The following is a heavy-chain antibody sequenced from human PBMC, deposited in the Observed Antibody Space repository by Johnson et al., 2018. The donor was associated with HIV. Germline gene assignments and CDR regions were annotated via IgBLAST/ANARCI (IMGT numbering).Heavy chain of an antibody. CDR1: GFTFSDYY. CDR2: ISSSGSTI. J-gene: IGHJ3*01. CDR3: ARLMAARTLDDAFDL. D-gene: IGHD6-13*01. Sequence: QVQLVESGGGLVQPGRSLRLSCEASGFTFSDYYMSWIRQAPGKGLEWVSYISSSGSTIYYADSVKGRFTISRDNAKNSLYLQMNSLRGEDSAVYYCARLMAARTLDDAFDLWGQGTMVTVSS. V-gene: IGHV3-11*04.